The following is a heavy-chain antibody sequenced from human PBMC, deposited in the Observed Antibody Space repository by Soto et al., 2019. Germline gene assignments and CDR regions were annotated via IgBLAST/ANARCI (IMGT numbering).Heavy chain of an antibody. CDR3: ARAGPPAGY. CDR1: GYTFTSYA. CDR2: ISAYNGNT. Sequence: QVQLVQSGAEVKKPGASVKVSCKASGYTFTSYAISWVRQAPGQGREWMGWISAYNGNTSYAQKLLGRVTMTTDTSTRTAYKARRSLRSDDSAVDDGARAGPPAGYWGQGPLVSVSS. V-gene: IGHV1-18*01. J-gene: IGHJ4*02.